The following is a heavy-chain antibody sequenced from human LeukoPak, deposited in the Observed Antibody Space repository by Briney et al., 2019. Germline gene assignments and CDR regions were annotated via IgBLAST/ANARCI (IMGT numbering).Heavy chain of an antibody. D-gene: IGHD3-9*01. V-gene: IGHV3-66*01. CDR1: EFSVGSNY. J-gene: IGHJ4*02. Sequence: KAGGSLRLSCAASEFSVGSNYMTWVRQAPGKGLEWVSLIYSGGSTYYADSVKGRFTISRDNSKNTLYLQMNSLRAEDTAVYYCARGYHDTLTGYSVADDYWGQGILVTVSS. CDR2: IYSGGST. CDR3: ARGYHDTLTGYSVADDY.